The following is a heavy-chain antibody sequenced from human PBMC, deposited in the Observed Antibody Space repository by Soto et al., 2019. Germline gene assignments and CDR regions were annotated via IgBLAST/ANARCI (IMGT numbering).Heavy chain of an antibody. CDR3: ARGGYDWYFVL. J-gene: IGHJ2*01. CDR1: GSTFNRYY. V-gene: IGHV1-46*02. CDR2: FNPSGGST. Sequence: QVQLVPSGAEVKKPGASVKVSCKASGSTFNRYYINWVRQAPGQGLEWMGIFNPSGGSTNYAQQLQGRVTLTSDLSASTVYMELSSLRSEDTDIYYCARGGYDWYFVLWCRGTLVTVSS. D-gene: IGHD5-18*01.